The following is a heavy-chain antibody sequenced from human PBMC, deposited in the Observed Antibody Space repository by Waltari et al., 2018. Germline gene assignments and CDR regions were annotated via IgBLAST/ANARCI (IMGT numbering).Heavy chain of an antibody. CDR2: IYHSGST. V-gene: IGHV4-38-2*01. Sequence: QVQLQESGPGLVKPSETLSLTCAVSGYSISSGYYWGWNRQPPGKGLEWIGSIYHSGSTYYNPSLKSRVTISVDTSKNQFSLKLSSVTAADTAVYYCARRAYCGGDCFDAFDIWGQGTMVTVSS. CDR3: ARRAYCGGDCFDAFDI. CDR1: GYSISSGYY. J-gene: IGHJ3*02. D-gene: IGHD2-21*01.